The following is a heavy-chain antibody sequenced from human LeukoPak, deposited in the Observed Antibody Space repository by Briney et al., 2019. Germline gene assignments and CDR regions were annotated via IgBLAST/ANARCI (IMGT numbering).Heavy chain of an antibody. CDR3: ARTTSFTASGYDC. CDR2: MNPYTGDR. D-gene: IGHD6-25*01. V-gene: IGHV1-8*03. Sequence: ASVKVSFKTSGYSFTTYHINWVRQASGQGLEWLGWMNPYTGDRGYAQRFQGRLSITSDTSISTAYMELGSLKSDDTAVYFCARTTSFTASGYDCWGQGTLVTVSS. J-gene: IGHJ4*02. CDR1: GYSFTTYH.